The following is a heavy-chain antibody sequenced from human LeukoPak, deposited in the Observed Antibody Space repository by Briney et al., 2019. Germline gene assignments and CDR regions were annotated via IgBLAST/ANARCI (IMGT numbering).Heavy chain of an antibody. CDR1: GFTFSSYA. CDR2: ISGSGGST. V-gene: IGHV3-23*01. CDR3: AKGTYIVVVPAAIDY. Sequence: GGSLRLSCAASGFTFSSYAMSWVRQAPGKGLEWVSAISGSGGSTYYADSVKGRFTISRDNSKNTLYLQMNSLRAEDTAVHYCAKGTYIVVVPAAIDYWGQGTLVTVSS. D-gene: IGHD2-2*01. J-gene: IGHJ4*02.